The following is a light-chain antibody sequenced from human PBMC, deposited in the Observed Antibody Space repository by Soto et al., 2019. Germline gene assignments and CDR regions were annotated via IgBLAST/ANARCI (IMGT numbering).Light chain of an antibody. CDR2: DVS. Sequence: QSALTQPPSVSGSPGQSITISCTGTSSDVGGYNYVSWYQQHPGKAPKLMIYDVSNRPSGSSNRFSGSKSGNTASLTISGLQAEDEADYYYSSYTGSSTYVFGTGTKLTVL. CDR3: SSYTGSSTYV. CDR1: SSDVGGYNY. V-gene: IGLV2-14*01. J-gene: IGLJ1*01.